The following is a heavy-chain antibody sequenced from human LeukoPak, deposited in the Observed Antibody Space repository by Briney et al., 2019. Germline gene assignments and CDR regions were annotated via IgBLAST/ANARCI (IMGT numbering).Heavy chain of an antibody. D-gene: IGHD3-22*01. Sequence: SGTLSLTCAVSGGSISSSNWWSWVRQPPGKGLEWIGEIYHSGSTNYNPSLKSRVTISVDKSKNQFSLKLSSVTAADTAVYYCARANTYYYDSSGYHPYNRFDPWGQGTLVTVSS. V-gene: IGHV4-4*02. J-gene: IGHJ5*02. CDR3: ARANTYYYDSSGYHPYNRFDP. CDR1: GGSISSSNW. CDR2: IYHSGST.